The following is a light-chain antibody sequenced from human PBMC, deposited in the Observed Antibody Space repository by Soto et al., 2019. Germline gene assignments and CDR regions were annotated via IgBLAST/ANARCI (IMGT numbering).Light chain of an antibody. CDR2: DAS. CDR3: QQYSTYSPT. J-gene: IGKJ1*01. Sequence: DIQMTQSPSTLSASVGDRVTITCRASQAISRWLAWYRQKPGKAPKLLIYDASSVQTGVPSRFSGRGSGTEFTLTISSLQPDDFATFYCQQYSTYSPTFGQGTKVDI. CDR1: QAISRW. V-gene: IGKV1-5*01.